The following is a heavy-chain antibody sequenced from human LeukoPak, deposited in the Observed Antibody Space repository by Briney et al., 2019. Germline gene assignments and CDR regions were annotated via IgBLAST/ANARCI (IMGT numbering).Heavy chain of an antibody. D-gene: IGHD3-22*01. CDR1: GFTFSSYS. CDR2: ISSSSSYI. Sequence: GGSLRLSCAASGFTFSSYSMNWVRQASGKGLECVSSISSSSSYIYYADSVKRRFTISRDNAKHSLYLQMNSLRAEDTAVYYCARGFYDSSAFDYWGQGTLVTVSS. CDR3: ARGFYDSSAFDY. V-gene: IGHV3-21*01. J-gene: IGHJ4*02.